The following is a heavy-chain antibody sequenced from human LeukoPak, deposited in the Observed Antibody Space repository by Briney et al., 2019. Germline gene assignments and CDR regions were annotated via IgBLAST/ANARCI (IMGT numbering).Heavy chain of an antibody. CDR2: TFYRSKWSN. Sequence: SQTLSLACAISGDSVSGNRAAWNWIRQSPTRGLEWLGRTFYRSKWSNDYALSVKSRITINADTSKDQFSLQLNSVTPEDTAVYSCARNRLWLQSDFDYWGQGTLVTVSS. D-gene: IGHD5-24*01. CDR3: ARNRLWLQSDFDY. J-gene: IGHJ4*02. V-gene: IGHV6-1*01. CDR1: GDSVSGNRAA.